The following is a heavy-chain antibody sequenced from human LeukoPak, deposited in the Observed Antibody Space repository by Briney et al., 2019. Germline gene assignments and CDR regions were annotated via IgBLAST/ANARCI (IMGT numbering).Heavy chain of an antibody. CDR1: GFTFGDYA. V-gene: IGHV3-21*01. CDR2: ISSSSSYI. Sequence: GGSLRLSCTASGFTFGDYAMTWVRQAPGKGLEWVSFISSSSSYINYGDSVKGRFTISRDNAKNSLYLQMNSLRAEDTAVYYCARRGGGVAGTFDYWGQGTLVTVSS. J-gene: IGHJ4*02. D-gene: IGHD6-19*01. CDR3: ARRGGGVAGTFDY.